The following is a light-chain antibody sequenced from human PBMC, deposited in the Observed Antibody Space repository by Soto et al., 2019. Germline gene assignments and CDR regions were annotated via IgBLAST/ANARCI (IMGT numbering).Light chain of an antibody. CDR2: DAS. V-gene: IGKV3-20*01. CDR1: QTVGKDY. J-gene: IGKJ4*01. CDR3: HQYAYLSLT. Sequence: EIVLTQAPGTLSLSPGERAALSCRASQTVGKDYLGWYQQKPGQSPSLRIDDASNWATGVTDSFSGTASETDFTHSIRRLEPEDFAVCDCHQYAYLSLTGGGGTELELK.